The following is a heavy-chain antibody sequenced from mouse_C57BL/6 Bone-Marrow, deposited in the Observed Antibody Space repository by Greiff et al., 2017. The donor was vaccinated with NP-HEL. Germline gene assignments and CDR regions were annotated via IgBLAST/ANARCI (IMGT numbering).Heavy chain of an antibody. CDR2: IDPENGDT. V-gene: IGHV14-4*01. J-gene: IGHJ1*03. Sequence: EVQLQQSGAELVRPGASVKLSCTASGFNIKDDYMHWVKQRPEQGLEWIGWIDPENGDTEYASKFQGKATITADTSSNTAYLQLSSLTSEDTAVYYCTTGGGSLYWYFDVWGTGTTVTVSS. D-gene: IGHD1-1*01. CDR3: TTGGGSLYWYFDV. CDR1: GFNIKDDY.